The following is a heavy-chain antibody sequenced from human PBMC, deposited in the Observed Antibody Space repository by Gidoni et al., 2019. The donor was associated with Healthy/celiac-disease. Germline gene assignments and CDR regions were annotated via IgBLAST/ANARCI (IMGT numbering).Heavy chain of an antibody. J-gene: IGHJ3*02. V-gene: IGHV4-59*01. CDR1: GGSISSYY. CDR3: ARGRRGYYYDSSGYYLGPNDAFDI. CDR2: IYYSGST. Sequence: QVQLQESGPGLVKPSETLSLTCTVSGGSISSYYWTWLRQPPGKGLEWIGYIYYSGSTNYNPSLKSRVTISVDTSKNQFSLKLSSVTAADTAVYYCARGRRGYYYDSSGYYLGPNDAFDIWGQGTMVTVSS. D-gene: IGHD3-22*01.